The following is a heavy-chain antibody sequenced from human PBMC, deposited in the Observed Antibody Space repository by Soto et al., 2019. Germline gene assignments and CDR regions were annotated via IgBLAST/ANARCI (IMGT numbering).Heavy chain of an antibody. J-gene: IGHJ4*02. Sequence: GGSLRLSCAASGFTFGSYAMSWVRQAPGKGLELVSATTGSADIAYYADSVKGRFTISRDNSKNTLYLQMNSLKVEDTALYYCGRGEPQAPRLYDYWGQGTLVTVSS. V-gene: IGHV3-23*01. CDR2: TTGSADIA. CDR1: GFTFGSYA. CDR3: GRGEPQAPRLYDY. D-gene: IGHD2-2*02.